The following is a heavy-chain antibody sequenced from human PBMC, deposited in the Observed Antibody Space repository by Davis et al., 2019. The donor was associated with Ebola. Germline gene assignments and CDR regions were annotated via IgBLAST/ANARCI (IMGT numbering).Heavy chain of an antibody. CDR1: GYTFTSYG. D-gene: IGHD3-10*01. CDR3: ARASYGSGSYSTTVSFDY. V-gene: IGHV1-18*01. Sequence: ASVKVSCKASGYTFTSYGISWVRQAPGQGLEWMGWISAYNGNTNYAQKLQGRVTMTTDTSTSTAYMELRSLRSDDTAVYYCARASYGSGSYSTTVSFDYWGQGTLVTVSS. J-gene: IGHJ4*02. CDR2: ISAYNGNT.